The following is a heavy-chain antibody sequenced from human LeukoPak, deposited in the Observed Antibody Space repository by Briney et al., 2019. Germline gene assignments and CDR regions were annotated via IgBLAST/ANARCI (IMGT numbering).Heavy chain of an antibody. J-gene: IGHJ4*02. CDR2: IYYSGST. Sequence: SQTLSLTCNVSGGSISSGDKYWSWIRQPPGKGLEWIGYIYYSGSTYYNPSLKSRLTISVDTSENQFSLHLTSVTAADTAVYFCARVTRWAGLDFWGQGTLVSVSS. CDR3: ARVTRWAGLDF. D-gene: IGHD2-21*02. CDR1: GGSISSGDKY. V-gene: IGHV4-30-4*01.